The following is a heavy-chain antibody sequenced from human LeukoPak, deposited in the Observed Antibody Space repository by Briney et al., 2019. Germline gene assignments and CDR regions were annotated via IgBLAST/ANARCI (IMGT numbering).Heavy chain of an antibody. CDR3: ARIRMITFGGVIVRTYYFDY. Sequence: SETLSLTCAVSNYSISSGYYWGWIRQPPGKGLEWIRSIYHRGNTYYNPSLKSRVTISVDTSKNQFSLKLSSVTAADTAVYYCARIRMITFGGVIVRTYYFDYWGQGTLVIVSS. CDR2: IYHRGNT. CDR1: NYSISSGYY. J-gene: IGHJ4*02. V-gene: IGHV4-38-2*01. D-gene: IGHD3-16*02.